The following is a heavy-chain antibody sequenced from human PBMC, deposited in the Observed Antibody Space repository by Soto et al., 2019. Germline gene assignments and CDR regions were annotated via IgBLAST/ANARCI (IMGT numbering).Heavy chain of an antibody. CDR3: ARESSGGFDY. V-gene: IGHV4-61*01. J-gene: IGHJ4*02. CDR2: IYYIGST. Sequence: TSETLAVTYTVSGGSVSNGTYYWSWIRQPPGKGLEWIGYIYYIGSTNYNPSLKSRVTISVDTSKNQFSLKLSSVTAADTAVYYCARESSGGFDYWGQGTLVTVSS. CDR1: GGSVSNGTYY. D-gene: IGHD3-22*01.